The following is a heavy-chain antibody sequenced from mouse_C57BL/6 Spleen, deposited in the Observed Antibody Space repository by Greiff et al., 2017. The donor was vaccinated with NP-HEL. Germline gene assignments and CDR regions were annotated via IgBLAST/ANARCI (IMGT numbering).Heavy chain of an antibody. CDR3: ARHEDRGHQETMITTYYFDY. CDR1: GYTFTEYT. D-gene: IGHD2-4*01. CDR2: FYPGSGSI. V-gene: IGHV1-62-2*01. Sequence: QVHVKQSGAELVKPGASVKLSCKASGYTFTEYTIHWVKQRSGQGLEWIGWFYPGSGSIKYNEKFKDKATLTADKSSSTVYMELSRLTSEDSAVYFCARHEDRGHQETMITTYYFDYWGQGTTLTVSS. J-gene: IGHJ2*01.